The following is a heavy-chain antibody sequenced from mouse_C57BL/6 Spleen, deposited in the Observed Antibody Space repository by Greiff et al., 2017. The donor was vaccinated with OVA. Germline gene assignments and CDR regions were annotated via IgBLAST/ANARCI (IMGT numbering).Heavy chain of an antibody. J-gene: IGHJ3*01. D-gene: IGHD4-1*01. CDR2: IHPNSGST. V-gene: IGHV1-64*01. CDR1: GYTFTSYW. Sequence: VKLQQPGAELVKPGASVKLSCKASGYTFTSYWMHWVKQRPGQGLEWIGMIHPNSGSTNYNEKFKSKATLTVDKSSSTAYMQLSSLTSEDSAVYYCARLNWDEGAYWGQGTLVTVSA. CDR3: ARLNWDEGAY.